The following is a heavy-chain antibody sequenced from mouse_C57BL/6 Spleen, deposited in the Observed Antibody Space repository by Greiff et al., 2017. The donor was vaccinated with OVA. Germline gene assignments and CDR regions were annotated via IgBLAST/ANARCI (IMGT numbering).Heavy chain of an antibody. CDR2: IYPGNSDT. CDR1: GYTFTSYW. D-gene: IGHD1-1*01. CDR3: TRDYYGSSSAWFAY. J-gene: IGHJ3*01. Sequence: EVQVVESGTVLARPGASVKMSCKTSGYTFTSYWMHWVKQRPGQGLEWIGAIYPGNSDTSYNQKFKGKAKLTAVTSASTAYMELSSLTNEDSAVYYCTRDYYGSSSAWFAYWGQGTLVTVSA. V-gene: IGHV1-5*01.